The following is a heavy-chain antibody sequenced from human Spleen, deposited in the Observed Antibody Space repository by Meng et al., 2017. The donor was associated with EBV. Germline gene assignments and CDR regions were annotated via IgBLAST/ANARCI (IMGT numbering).Heavy chain of an antibody. D-gene: IGHD5-12*01. V-gene: IGHV4-34*01. J-gene: IGHJ4*02. CDR3: ARVGGYREDY. CDR1: GGSLSTDY. Sequence: QRRQWGRGLVSTVETLDIISAVYGGSLSTDYWSWLRQPQEKGLEWIREINHGGSTNYNSSLGSRVTISLDTSKNQTSLRLSSVTAADTAVYYCARVGGYREDYWGQGTLVTVSS. CDR2: INHGGST.